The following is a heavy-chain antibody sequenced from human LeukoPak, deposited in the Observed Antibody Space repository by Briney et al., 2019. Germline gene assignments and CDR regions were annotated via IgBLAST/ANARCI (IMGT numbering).Heavy chain of an antibody. CDR3: ARDLHISGWYALFDF. D-gene: IGHD6-19*01. CDR1: GFTVSSNH. V-gene: IGHV3-53*01. CDR2: LLTDGTT. J-gene: IGHJ4*02. Sequence: GGSPRLSCAASGFTVSSNHMSWVRQAPGKGLEWVSVLLTDGTTYYADSVKGRFTISRDNSKNTLFLQMTTLRADDTAVYCCARDLHISGWYALFDFWGQGALVTVSS.